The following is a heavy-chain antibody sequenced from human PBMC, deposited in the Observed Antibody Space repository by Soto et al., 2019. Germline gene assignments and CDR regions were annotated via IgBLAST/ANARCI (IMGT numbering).Heavy chain of an antibody. V-gene: IGHV4-34*01. CDR2: INHNADA. J-gene: IGHJ4*02. D-gene: IGHD3-22*01. CDR3: ARRYYYDSSGLSN. CDR1: DGSFNDYF. Sequence: SETLSLTCDVYDGSFNDYFWSWIRQSPGKGLEWIGEINHNADANYNPSLKSRVTMSVDTSKNQLSLKVNSVTAADTAMYYCARRYYYDSSGLSNWGQGTLVTVSS.